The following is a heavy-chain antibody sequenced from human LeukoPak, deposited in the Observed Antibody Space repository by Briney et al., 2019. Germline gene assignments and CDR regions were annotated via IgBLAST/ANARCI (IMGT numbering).Heavy chain of an antibody. CDR1: GFTFSSYA. CDR3: VRGGWETVLDF. CDR2: ITRSSSTT. J-gene: IGHJ4*02. Sequence: GGSLRLSCAASGFTFSSYAMNWVRQAPGKGLEWVSYITRSSSTTYYADSVKGRFTISRGNAKNSLYLQMNSLKAEDTAVYYCVRGGWETVLDFWGQGTLVPVSA. V-gene: IGHV3-48*04. D-gene: IGHD1-26*01.